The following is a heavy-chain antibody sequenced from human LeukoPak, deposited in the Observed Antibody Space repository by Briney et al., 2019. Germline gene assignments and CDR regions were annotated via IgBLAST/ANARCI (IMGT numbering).Heavy chain of an antibody. CDR1: GYSFTSYW. Sequence: GESLKISCKGSGYSFTSYWIGWVRQMPGKGLEWMGIIYPGDSDTRYSPSFQGQVTISADKYISTAYLQWSSLKASDTAMYYCARALGYCSRTSCYNWFDPWGQGTLVTVSS. V-gene: IGHV5-51*01. CDR2: IYPGDSDT. CDR3: ARALGYCSRTSCYNWFDP. J-gene: IGHJ5*02. D-gene: IGHD2-2*01.